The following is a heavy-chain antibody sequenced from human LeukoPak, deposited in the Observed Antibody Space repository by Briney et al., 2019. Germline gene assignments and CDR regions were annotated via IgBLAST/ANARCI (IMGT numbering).Heavy chain of an antibody. CDR1: GGSFSGYY. Sequence: PSETLSLTCAVYGGSFSGYYWSWIRQPPGKGLEWIGYIYYSGSTNYNPSLKSRVTISVDTSKNQFSLKLSSVTAADTAVYYCARDASYSGYGFDYWGQGTLVTVSS. J-gene: IGHJ4*02. CDR3: ARDASYSGYGFDY. D-gene: IGHD5-12*01. V-gene: IGHV4-59*12. CDR2: IYYSGST.